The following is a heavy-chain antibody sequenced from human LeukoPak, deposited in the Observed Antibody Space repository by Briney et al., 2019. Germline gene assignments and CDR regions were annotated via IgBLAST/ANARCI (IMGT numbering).Heavy chain of an antibody. J-gene: IGHJ5*02. CDR1: GGSISSYY. CDR3: AGQSSSWFDP. Sequence: SETLSLICTVSGGSISSYYWSWIRQPPGKGLEWIGYIYYSGSTNYNPSLKSRVTISVDTSKNQFSLKLSSVTAADTAVYYCAGQSSSWFDPWGQGTLVTVSS. CDR2: IYYSGST. V-gene: IGHV4-59*08.